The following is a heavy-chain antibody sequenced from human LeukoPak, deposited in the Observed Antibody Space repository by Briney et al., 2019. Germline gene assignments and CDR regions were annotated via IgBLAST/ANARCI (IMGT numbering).Heavy chain of an antibody. J-gene: IGHJ6*03. D-gene: IGHD2-15*01. V-gene: IGHV4-59*01. CDR1: GGSISGSY. CDR3: ARDIKYCSGGSCYATKNSNYYYYMDV. CDR2: MYNSGST. Sequence: SETLSLTCTVSGGSISGSYWSWIRQPPGKGLEWIAYMYNSGSTNYNPSLKSRVTISIDTSKNQFSLKLSSVTAADTAVYYCARDIKYCSGGSCYATKNSNYYYYMDVWGKGTTVTVSS.